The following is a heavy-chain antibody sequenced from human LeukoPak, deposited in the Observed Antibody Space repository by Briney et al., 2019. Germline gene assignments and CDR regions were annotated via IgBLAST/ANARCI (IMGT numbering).Heavy chain of an antibody. D-gene: IGHD2-21*02. CDR1: GGSISSGDYY. Sequence: SETLSLTCTVSGGSISSGDYYWRWIRQPPGKGLEWIGYIYYSGSTYYNPSLKSRVAISVDTSKNQFSLKLSSVTAADTAVYYCARGGVVTATHNWFDPWGQGTLVTVSS. CDR2: IYYSGST. J-gene: IGHJ5*02. V-gene: IGHV4-30-4*01. CDR3: ARGGVVTATHNWFDP.